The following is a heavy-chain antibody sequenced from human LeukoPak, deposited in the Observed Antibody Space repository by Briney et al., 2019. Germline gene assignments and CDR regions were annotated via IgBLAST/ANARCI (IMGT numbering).Heavy chain of an antibody. J-gene: IGHJ3*02. D-gene: IGHD1-26*01. CDR3: AREKGDARGAFDI. CDR1: GFTFSSYG. Sequence: PGGSLRLSCAASGFTFSSYGMHWVRQAPGKGLEWVAFIRYDGCNKYYADSVKGRFTISRDNSKNTLYLQMNSLRAEDTAVYYCAREKGDARGAFDIWGQGTMVTVSS. V-gene: IGHV3-30*02. CDR2: IRYDGCNK.